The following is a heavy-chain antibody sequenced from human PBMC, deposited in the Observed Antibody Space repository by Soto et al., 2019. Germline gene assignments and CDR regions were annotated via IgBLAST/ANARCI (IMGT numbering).Heavy chain of an antibody. D-gene: IGHD6-13*01. J-gene: IGHJ3*01. CDR3: ARDYIRSGIAADGSR. CDR2: IKQDGSEK. Sequence: GGSLRLSCAASGFTFSSYWMSWVRQAPGKGLEWVANIKQDGSEKYYVDSVKGRFTISRDNAKNSLYLQMNSLRAEDTAVYYCARDYIRSGIAADGSRWGQGPMVTVSS. V-gene: IGHV3-7*01. CDR1: GFTFSSYW.